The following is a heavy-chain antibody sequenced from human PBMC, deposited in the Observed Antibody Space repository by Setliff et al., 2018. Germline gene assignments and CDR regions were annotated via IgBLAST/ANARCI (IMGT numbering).Heavy chain of an antibody. V-gene: IGHV1-18*01. Sequence: ASVKVSCKASGYIFTRYRITWVRQSPSQELEWMGWISTRNDTGYAQKFKGRVTLTTDTSTNTAYMELRSLRSDDTAVYYCARRSGDRGMTTGWPDDFDYWGRGTLVTVSS. CDR2: ISTRNDT. J-gene: IGHJ4*01. CDR3: ARRSGDRGMTTGWPDDFDY. D-gene: IGHD4-17*01. CDR1: GYIFTRYR.